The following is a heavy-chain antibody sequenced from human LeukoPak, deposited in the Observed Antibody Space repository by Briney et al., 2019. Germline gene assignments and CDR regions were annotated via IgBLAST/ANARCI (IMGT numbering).Heavy chain of an antibody. CDR3: ARGGHYYGSGSYYLDY. CDR1: GFNFSSYA. CDR2: ISSSSSTI. D-gene: IGHD3-10*01. Sequence: PGGSLRLSCAASGFNFSSYAMHWVRQAPGKGLEWVSYISSSSSTIHYADSVRGRFTISRDNAKNSLFLQMNSLRAEDTAVYYCARGGHYYGSGSYYLDYWGQGNLVTVSS. V-gene: IGHV3-48*01. J-gene: IGHJ4*02.